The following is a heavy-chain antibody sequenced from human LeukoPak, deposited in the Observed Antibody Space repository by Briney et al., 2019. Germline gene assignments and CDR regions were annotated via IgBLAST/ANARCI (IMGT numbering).Heavy chain of an antibody. CDR3: VRAVPAAILGAFDI. J-gene: IGHJ3*02. Sequence: AGGSLRLSCAASGFTFSSYAMSWVRQAPGKGLEWVSAISGSGGSTYYADSVKGRFTISRDNAKNSLYLQMNSLRAEDTAVYYCVRAVPAAILGAFDIWGQGTMVTVSS. CDR1: GFTFSSYA. V-gene: IGHV3-23*01. D-gene: IGHD2-2*02. CDR2: ISGSGGST.